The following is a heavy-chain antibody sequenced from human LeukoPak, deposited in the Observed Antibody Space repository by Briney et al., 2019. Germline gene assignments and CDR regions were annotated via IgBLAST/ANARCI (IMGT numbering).Heavy chain of an antibody. Sequence: ASVKVSCKASGYTFTSYDINWVRQATGQGLEWMGWMNPNSGNTVYAQKFQGRVTITRNTSISTAYMELSSLRSEDTAVYYCARGYCSSTSCRGGWFDPWGQGTLVTVSS. D-gene: IGHD2-2*01. CDR3: ARGYCSSTSCRGGWFDP. CDR2: MNPNSGNT. J-gene: IGHJ5*02. V-gene: IGHV1-8*03. CDR1: GYTFTSYD.